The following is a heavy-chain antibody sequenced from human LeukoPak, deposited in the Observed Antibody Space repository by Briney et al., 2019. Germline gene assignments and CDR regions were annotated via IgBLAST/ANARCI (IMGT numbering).Heavy chain of an antibody. J-gene: IGHJ4*02. V-gene: IGHV3-53*01. D-gene: IGHD5-18*01. CDR2: LYSGGST. CDR3: AREYSYGSFDY. CDR1: GFTVSSNY. Sequence: GGSPRLSCAASGFTVSSNYMSWVRQAPGKGLEWVSALYSGGSTYYADSVKGRFTISRDNSKNTLYLQMNSLRAEDTAVFYCAREYSYGSFDYWGQGTLVTVSS.